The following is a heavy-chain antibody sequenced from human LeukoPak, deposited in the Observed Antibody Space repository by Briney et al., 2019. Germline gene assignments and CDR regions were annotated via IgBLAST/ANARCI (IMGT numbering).Heavy chain of an antibody. CDR1: GLTFSNHW. CDR3: LTSMGY. D-gene: IGHD3-9*01. V-gene: IGHV3-7*01. CDR2: IKPDGSGE. Sequence: PGGSLILSCAATGLTFSNHWMNWVRQAPGKGLEWVANIKPDGSGEYYVDSVKGRFIISRDNAKNSVYLQMNSLRAEDTAVYYMLTSMGYWGQGTLVTVSS. J-gene: IGHJ4*02.